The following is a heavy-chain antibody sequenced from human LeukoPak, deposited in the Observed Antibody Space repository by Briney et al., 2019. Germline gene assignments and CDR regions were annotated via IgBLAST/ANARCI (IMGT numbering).Heavy chain of an antibody. CDR1: GGSFSGHY. CDR2: VNDRGNT. CDR3: ARGLRLTVTGMYYLDY. D-gene: IGHD6-19*01. Sequence: PWETLSLTCAVYGGSFSGHYWTWIRQSPGEGLEWIGEVNDRGNTNYNPSLTSRVAILVDTSKNQFSLKLRSVTAADTSVYYCARGLRLTVTGMYYLDYWGPGTLVTVSS. J-gene: IGHJ4*02. V-gene: IGHV4-34*01.